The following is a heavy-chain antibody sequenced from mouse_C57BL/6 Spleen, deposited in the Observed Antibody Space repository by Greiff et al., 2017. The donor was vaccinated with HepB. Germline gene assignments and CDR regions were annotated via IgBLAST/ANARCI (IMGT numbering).Heavy chain of an antibody. D-gene: IGHD1-1*01. CDR2: ISSGGDYI. CDR3: TRDGIITTVVARYFDV. CDR1: GFTFSSYA. J-gene: IGHJ1*03. V-gene: IGHV5-9-1*02. Sequence: EVQGVESGEGLVKPGGSLKLSCAASGFTFSSYAMSWVRQTPEKRLEWVAYISSGGDYIYYADTVKGRFTISRDNARNTLYLQMSSLKSEDTAMYYCTRDGIITTVVARYFDVWGTGTTVTVAS.